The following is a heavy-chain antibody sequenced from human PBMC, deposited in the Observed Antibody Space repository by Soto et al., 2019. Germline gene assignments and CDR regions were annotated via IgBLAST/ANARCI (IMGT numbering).Heavy chain of an antibody. CDR2: IKTKTQGEKT. CDR3: TTGSVEGV. CDR1: GFAFSNAW. V-gene: IGHV3-15*07. Sequence: EVQLVESGGGSVKPGGSLTLSCAASGFAFSNAWMNWVRQAPGKGLEWVGRIKTKTQGEKTDYAAPVKGRFSISRDDSKYTLYLQMSSLKADDTAVYYCTTGSVEGVWGQGTTVTVSS. D-gene: IGHD2-15*01. J-gene: IGHJ6*02.